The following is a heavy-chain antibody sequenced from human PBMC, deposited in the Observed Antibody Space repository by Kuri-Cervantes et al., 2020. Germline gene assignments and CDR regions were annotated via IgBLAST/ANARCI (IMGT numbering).Heavy chain of an antibody. D-gene: IGHD3-9*01. CDR2: IIPIFGTA. CDR3: ATPTGVFGNFDWLSFDY. V-gene: IGHV1-69*01. Sequence: KISCAASGFTFSSYAISWVRQAPGQGLEWMGGIIPIFGTANYAQKFQGRVTITADESTSTAYMELSSLRSEDTAVYYCATPTGVFGNFDWLSFDYWGQGTLVTVSS. J-gene: IGHJ4*02. CDR1: GFTFSSYA.